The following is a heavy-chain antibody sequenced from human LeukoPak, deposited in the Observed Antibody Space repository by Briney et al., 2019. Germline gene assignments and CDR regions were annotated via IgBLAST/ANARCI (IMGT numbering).Heavy chain of an antibody. CDR1: GGTSSSYA. CDR3: ASDYGSTSRYSSGLDAFDI. Sequence: GSSVKVSCKASGGTSSSYAISWVRQAPGQGLEWMGRIIPIFGTANYAQKFQGRVTITTDESTSTAYMELSSLRSEDTAVYYCASDYGSTSRYSSGLDAFDIWGQGTMVTVSS. D-gene: IGHD6-19*01. J-gene: IGHJ3*02. CDR2: IIPIFGTA. V-gene: IGHV1-69*05.